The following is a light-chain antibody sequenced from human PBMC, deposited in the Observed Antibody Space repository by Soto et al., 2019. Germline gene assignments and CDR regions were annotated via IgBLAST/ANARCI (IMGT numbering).Light chain of an antibody. CDR1: QSVSSN. J-gene: IGKJ3*01. V-gene: IGKV3-15*01. Sequence: EIVMTQSPATLSVSPGERATLSCRASQSVSSNLAWYQQKPGQAPRLLIYGASTRATGIPARFSGSGSGTEFTLTISRLQSEDFAFSYCQPYNNWPTFGPGTKVDIK. CDR3: QPYNNWPT. CDR2: GAS.